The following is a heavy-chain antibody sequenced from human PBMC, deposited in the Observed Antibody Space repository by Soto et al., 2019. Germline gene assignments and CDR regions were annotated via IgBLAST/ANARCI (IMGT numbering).Heavy chain of an antibody. CDR3: ARANYYDSSGYYFRFDY. CDR1: GGTFSSYA. D-gene: IGHD3-22*01. Sequence: QVQLVQSGAEVKKPGSSVKVSCKASGGTFSSYAISWVRQAPGQGLEWMGGIIPIFGTANYAQKFQGRVTITADKSTSTAYMELSSLRSDDTAVYYCARANYYDSSGYYFRFDYWGQGTLVTVSS. J-gene: IGHJ4*02. V-gene: IGHV1-69*06. CDR2: IIPIFGTA.